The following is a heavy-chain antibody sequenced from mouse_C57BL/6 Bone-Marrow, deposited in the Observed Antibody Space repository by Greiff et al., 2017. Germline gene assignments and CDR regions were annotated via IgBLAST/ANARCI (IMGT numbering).Heavy chain of an antibody. CDR3: ARWGTTVVAYYFDY. CDR1: GYTFTSYW. J-gene: IGHJ2*01. D-gene: IGHD1-1*01. CDR2: IDPSDSYT. Sequence: VQLKQPGAELVMPGASVKLSCKASGYTFTSYWMHWVKQRPGQGLEWIGEIDPSDSYTNYNQKFKGKSTLTVDKSSSTAYMQLSSLTSEDSAVYYCARWGTTVVAYYFDYWGQGTTLTVSS. V-gene: IGHV1-69*01.